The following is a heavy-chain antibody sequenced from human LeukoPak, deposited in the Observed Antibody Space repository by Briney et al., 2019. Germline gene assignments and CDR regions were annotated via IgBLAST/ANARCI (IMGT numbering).Heavy chain of an antibody. Sequence: SQTLSLTCAISGDSVSSNSAAWNWIRQSPSRGLEWLGRTYYRSKWYNDYAVSVKSRITTNPDTPKNQFSLQLNSVTPEDTAVYYCARAPSAVAGTGVYYFDCWGQGTLVTVSS. V-gene: IGHV6-1*01. CDR1: GDSVSSNSAA. CDR2: TYYRSKWYN. CDR3: ARAPSAVAGTGVYYFDC. D-gene: IGHD6-19*01. J-gene: IGHJ4*02.